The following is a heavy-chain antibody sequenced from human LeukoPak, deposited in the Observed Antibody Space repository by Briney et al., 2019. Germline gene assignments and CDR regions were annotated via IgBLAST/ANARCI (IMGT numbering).Heavy chain of an antibody. V-gene: IGHV1-69*04. J-gene: IGHJ4*02. D-gene: IGHD6-13*01. CDR2: IIPILGIA. Sequence: ASVKVSCKASGGTFSSYAISWVRQAPGQGLEWMGRIIPILGIANYAQKFQGRVTITADKSTSTAYMELSSLRSEDTAVYYCASTPIAAAMFDYWGQGTLVTVSS. CDR3: ASTPIAAAMFDY. CDR1: GGTFSSYA.